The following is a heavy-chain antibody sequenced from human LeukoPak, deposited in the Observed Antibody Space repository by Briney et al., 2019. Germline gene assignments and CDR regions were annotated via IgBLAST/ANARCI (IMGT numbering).Heavy chain of an antibody. CDR1: GYSFTNYW. J-gene: IGHJ4*02. V-gene: IGHV5-51*01. Sequence: GESLQISCQGSGYSFTNYWIGWVRQMPGKGLEWMGITHSADSNTKYSPSFQGQVSISADKSISTAYLQWSGLKASDTAMYYCAGARHGDYRWDYWGQGTLVTVSS. CDR2: THSADSNT. D-gene: IGHD4-17*01. CDR3: AGARHGDYRWDY.